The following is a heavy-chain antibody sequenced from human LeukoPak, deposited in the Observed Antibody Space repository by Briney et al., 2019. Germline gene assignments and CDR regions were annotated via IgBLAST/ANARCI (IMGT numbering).Heavy chain of an antibody. Sequence: GGSLRLPCAASGFTFSSYGMHWVRQAPGKGLEWVAVIWYDGSNKYYADSVKGRFTISRDNSKNTLYLQMNSLRAEDTAVYHCARKQQWLVRGLADYGMDVWGQGTTVTVSS. CDR3: ARKQQWLVRGLADYGMDV. CDR2: IWYDGSNK. D-gene: IGHD6-19*01. V-gene: IGHV3-33*01. J-gene: IGHJ6*02. CDR1: GFTFSSYG.